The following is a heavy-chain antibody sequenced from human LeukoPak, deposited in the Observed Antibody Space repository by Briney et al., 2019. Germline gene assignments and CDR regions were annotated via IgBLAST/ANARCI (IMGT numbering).Heavy chain of an antibody. J-gene: IGHJ4*02. CDR2: ISSSSSTI. CDR3: AREGSGSYYIPPFDY. D-gene: IGHD3-10*01. CDR1: GYTFSSYS. V-gene: IGHV3-48*04. Sequence: PGGSLRLSCAASGYTFSSYSMNWVRQAPGKGLEWVSYISSSSSTIYYADSVKGRFTISRDNAKNSLYLQMNSLRAEDTAVYYCAREGSGSYYIPPFDYWGQGTLVTVSS.